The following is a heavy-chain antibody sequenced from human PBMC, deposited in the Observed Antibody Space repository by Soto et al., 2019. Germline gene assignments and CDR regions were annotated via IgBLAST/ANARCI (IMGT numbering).Heavy chain of an antibody. J-gene: IGHJ4*02. V-gene: IGHV5-10-1*01. CDR1: GYSFTSSW. D-gene: IGHD6-13*01. CDR2: IEPSDSYT. CDR3: ARHPTSSWNGDY. Sequence: PGESLKTSCTGSGYSFTSSWPRSVRQRPGKGREWMGRIEPSDSYTNYSPSFQGHVTIAADKSISTAYLQWSSLKASDTAMHYWARHPTSSWNGDYWGQGTLVTVSS.